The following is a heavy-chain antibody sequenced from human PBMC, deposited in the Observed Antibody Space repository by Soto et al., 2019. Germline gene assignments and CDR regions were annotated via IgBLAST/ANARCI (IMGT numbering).Heavy chain of an antibody. V-gene: IGHV1-2*02. Sequence: SVEVTWKAPRLALTSRYRRWARQATGQGLEWMGWINPDTGDTKYAQRFQGRVALTSDTSINTAYMDLSRLRPDDTAFFYCARGPQLWLPPSDYWGQGTLVTVAS. J-gene: IGHJ4*02. CDR3: ARGPQLWLPPSDY. D-gene: IGHD5-18*01. CDR1: RLALTSRY. CDR2: INPDTGDT.